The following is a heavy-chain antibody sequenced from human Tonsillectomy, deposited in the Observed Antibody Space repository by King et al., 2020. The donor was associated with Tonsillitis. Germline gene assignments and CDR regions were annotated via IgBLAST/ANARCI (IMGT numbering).Heavy chain of an antibody. CDR3: ARDLLWRQLWSPRPRGMDL. CDR2: INPNSGGT. J-gene: IGHJ6*02. V-gene: IGHV1-2*02. Sequence: QLVQSGAEVKKPGASVKVSCKASGYTFTGYYMHWVRQAPGQGLEWMGWINPNSGGTNYEQKFQGRVTMTRETSISTAYMELSRLRSDDTAVYYCARDLLWRQLWSPRPRGMDLWGQGTAVTVSS. D-gene: IGHD5-18*01. CDR1: GYTFTGYY.